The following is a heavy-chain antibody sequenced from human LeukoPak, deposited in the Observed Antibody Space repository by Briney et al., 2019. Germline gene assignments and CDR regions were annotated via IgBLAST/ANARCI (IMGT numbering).Heavy chain of an antibody. V-gene: IGHV1-69*05. J-gene: IGHJ6*03. CDR1: GGTFSSYA. CDR2: IIPIFGTA. CDR3: ARHGQYSSSWYGGPYYYYYMDV. D-gene: IGHD6-13*01. Sequence: ASVKVSCKASGGTFSSYAISWVRQAPGQGLEWMGGIIPIFGTANYAQKFQGRVTITTDESTSTAYMELSSLRSEDTAVYYCARHGQYSSSWYGGPYYYYYMDVWGKGTTVTVSS.